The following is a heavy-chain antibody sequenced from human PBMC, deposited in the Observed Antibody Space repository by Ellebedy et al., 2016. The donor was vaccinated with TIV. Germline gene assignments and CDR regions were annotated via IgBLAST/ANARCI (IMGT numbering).Heavy chain of an antibody. Sequence: GESLKISXKGSGYSFTSYWIGWVRQMPGKGLEWMGIIYPGDSDTRYSPSFQGQVTISADKSISTAYLQWSSLKASDTAMYYCARPREFTSSSWLSYFDYWGQGTLVTVSS. CDR2: IYPGDSDT. J-gene: IGHJ4*02. V-gene: IGHV5-51*01. CDR1: GYSFTSYW. CDR3: ARPREFTSSSWLSYFDY. D-gene: IGHD6-13*01.